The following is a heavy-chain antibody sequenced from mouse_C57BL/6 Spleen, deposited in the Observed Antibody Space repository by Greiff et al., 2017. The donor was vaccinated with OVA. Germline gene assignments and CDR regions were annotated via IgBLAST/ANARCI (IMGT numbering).Heavy chain of an antibody. Sequence: EVMLVESGGGLVKPGGSLKLSCAASGFTFSSYAMSWVRQTPEKRLEWVATISDGGSYTYYPDNVKGRFTISRDNAKNNLYLHMSHLKSEDTAMYYCARDPYFYGIIHWYFDVCGAERPRTASS. CDR2: ISDGGSYT. CDR1: GFTFSSYA. D-gene: IGHD1-1*01. J-gene: IGHJ1*01. V-gene: IGHV5-4*01. CDR3: ARDPYFYGIIHWYFDV.